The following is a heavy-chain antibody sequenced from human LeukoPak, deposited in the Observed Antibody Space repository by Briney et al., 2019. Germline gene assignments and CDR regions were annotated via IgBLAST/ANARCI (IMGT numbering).Heavy chain of an antibody. Sequence: PGGSLRLSCAASGFTFSSCAMTWVRQAPGKGLEWVSAISGTGGSMHYADSVKGRFTISRDNSKNTLYLQMNSLRADDTAVYYCAKDLQPLANWGQGTLVTVSS. CDR1: GFTFSSCA. D-gene: IGHD1-1*01. CDR2: ISGTGGSM. V-gene: IGHV3-23*01. J-gene: IGHJ4*02. CDR3: AKDLQPLAN.